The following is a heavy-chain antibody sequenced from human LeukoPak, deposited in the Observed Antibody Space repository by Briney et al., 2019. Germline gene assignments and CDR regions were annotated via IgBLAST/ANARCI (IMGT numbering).Heavy chain of an antibody. Sequence: GGSLRLSCAASGFTFDDYAMHWVRQAPGKGLEWVSGISWNSGSIGYADSVKGRFTISRDNAKNSLYLQMNSLRAEDTAVYYCASVEAELPALGGQGTLVTVSS. CDR3: ASVEAELPAL. J-gene: IGHJ4*02. CDR1: GFTFDDYA. D-gene: IGHD1-7*01. V-gene: IGHV3-9*01. CDR2: ISWNSGSI.